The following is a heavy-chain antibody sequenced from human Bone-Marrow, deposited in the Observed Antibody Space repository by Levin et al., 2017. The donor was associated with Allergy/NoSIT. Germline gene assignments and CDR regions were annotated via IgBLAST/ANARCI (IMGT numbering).Heavy chain of an antibody. J-gene: IGHJ4*02. CDR1: GFTFYLYA. V-gene: IGHV3-64*01. D-gene: IGHD7-27*01. CDR2: IDKDGAPT. Sequence: PGGSLRLSCAASGFTFYLYAMHWVRQAPGKRLEYVSTIDKDGAPTYYANSVRGRFTISRDNSKNTVYLHMGSLRLEDTAVYYCVRDGDDGGVSDYWGQGTLVTVSS. CDR3: VRDGDDGGVSDY.